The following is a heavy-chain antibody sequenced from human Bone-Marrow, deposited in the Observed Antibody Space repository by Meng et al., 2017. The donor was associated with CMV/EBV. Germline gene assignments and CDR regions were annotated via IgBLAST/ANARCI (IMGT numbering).Heavy chain of an antibody. V-gene: IGHV1-8*03. D-gene: IGHD7-27*01. Sequence: ASVKVSCKASGYTFTGYYMHWVRQAPGQGLEWMGWMNPNSGNTGYAQKFQGRVTITRNTSISTAYMELSSLRSEDTAVYYCARDQMFHLTGEYFDYWGQGTLVTVSS. CDR2: MNPNSGNT. CDR3: ARDQMFHLTGEYFDY. J-gene: IGHJ4*02. CDR1: GYTFTGYY.